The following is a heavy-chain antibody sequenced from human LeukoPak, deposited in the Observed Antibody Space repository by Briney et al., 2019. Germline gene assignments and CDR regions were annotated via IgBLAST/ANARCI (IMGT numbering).Heavy chain of an antibody. CDR1: GYTFTGYY. Sequence: ASVKLSCKASGYTFTGYYMHWVRQAPGQGLEWVGWIKPNSGGTNYAQKFQGWVTMTRDTSISTAYMELSRLTSDDTAVYYCARDWAPGGSKNAFDIWGQGTMVTVSS. CDR2: IKPNSGGT. J-gene: IGHJ3*02. D-gene: IGHD2-15*01. CDR3: ARDWAPGGSKNAFDI. V-gene: IGHV1-2*04.